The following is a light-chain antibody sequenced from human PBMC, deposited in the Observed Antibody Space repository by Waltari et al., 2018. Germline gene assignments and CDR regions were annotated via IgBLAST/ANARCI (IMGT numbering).Light chain of an antibody. V-gene: IGLV1-44*01. CDR3: AAWDDSLNGWV. Sequence: QSVLTQPTSASGTPGQRGTISCSGSSSNIVSHTVNCYQQLPGTAPKLLIYSNNQRPSGVPDRFSGSKSGTSASLAISGLQSEDEADYYCAAWDDSLNGWVFGGGTKLTVL. CDR1: SSNIVSHT. CDR2: SNN. J-gene: IGLJ3*02.